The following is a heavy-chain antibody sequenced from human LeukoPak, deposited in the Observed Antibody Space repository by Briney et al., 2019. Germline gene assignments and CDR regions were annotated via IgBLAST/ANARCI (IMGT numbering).Heavy chain of an antibody. CDR3: ARDRVRLDY. V-gene: IGHV3-74*01. CDR1: GFTFISYW. Sequence: GGSLRLSCAGSGFTFISYWMHWVRQAPGKGLVWVARINSDGTTTTYADPVKGRFTFSRDNAMHTLYLQMNSLRAEDTAVYYCARDRVRLDYWGRGTLVTVSS. D-gene: IGHD3-10*01. CDR2: INSDGTTT. J-gene: IGHJ4*02.